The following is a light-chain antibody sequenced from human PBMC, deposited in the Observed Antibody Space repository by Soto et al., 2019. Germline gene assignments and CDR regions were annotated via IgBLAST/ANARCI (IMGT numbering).Light chain of an antibody. CDR2: LNSDGSH. CDR3: QTWGTGILV. Sequence: QLVLTESPSASASLGASVKITCTLNSGHSNYAIAWHQQQPQKGPRFLMNLNSDGSHSKGDGIPDRFSGSSSGAERYLTISSLQSDDETDYYCQTWGTGILVFGGGTKLTFL. V-gene: IGLV4-69*02. J-gene: IGLJ3*02. CDR1: SGHSNYA.